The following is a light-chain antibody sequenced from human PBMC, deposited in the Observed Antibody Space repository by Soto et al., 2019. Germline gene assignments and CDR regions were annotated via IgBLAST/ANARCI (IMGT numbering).Light chain of an antibody. CDR2: EVS. Sequence: QSALIQPASVSGSPGQSITISCTGTSRDVSGSNYVSWYQHHPHRAPKLLIYEVSYRPSGVSSRFSGSKSGNTASLTISGLRAEDDADYYCSSYTSSNTLEVFGVGTKVTVL. CDR3: SSYTSSNTLEV. J-gene: IGLJ1*01. CDR1: SRDVSGSNY. V-gene: IGLV2-14*01.